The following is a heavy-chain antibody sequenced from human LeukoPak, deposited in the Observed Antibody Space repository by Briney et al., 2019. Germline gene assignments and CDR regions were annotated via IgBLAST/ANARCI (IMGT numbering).Heavy chain of an antibody. D-gene: IGHD3-10*01. CDR2: IYYSGST. J-gene: IGHJ2*01. CDR3: ARSADYGSGLNWYFDL. V-gene: IGHV4-61*01. CDR1: GGSISSSSYY. Sequence: SETLSLTCTVSGGSISSSSYYWSWIRQPPGKGLEWIGYIYYSGSTNYNPSLKSRVTISVDTSKNQFSLKLSSVTAADTAVYYCARSADYGSGLNWYFDLWGRGTLVTVSS.